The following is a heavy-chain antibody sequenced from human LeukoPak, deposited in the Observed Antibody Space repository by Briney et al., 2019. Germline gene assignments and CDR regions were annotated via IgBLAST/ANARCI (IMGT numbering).Heavy chain of an antibody. CDR1: GGSLTSCTYF. D-gene: IGHD1-1*01. V-gene: IGHV4-61*02. Sequence: SQTLSLTCTVSGGSLTSCTYFWTWVRQSAGNGLEWIGRIYTGGVTNYNPSLKSRLSISLDTSKNQFSLKLTSLTAADTAIYYCARATAWNYHFYMDVWGKGTTVSVSS. CDR2: IYTGGVT. CDR3: ARATAWNYHFYMDV. J-gene: IGHJ6*03.